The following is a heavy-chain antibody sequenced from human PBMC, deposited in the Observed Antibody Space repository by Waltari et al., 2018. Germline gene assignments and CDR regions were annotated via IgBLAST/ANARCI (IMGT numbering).Heavy chain of an antibody. CDR3: ARDRGRGLYLDT. Sequence: QLQLQESGPGLVQPSGTLSLTCAVSGDSASTPYLWNWVRQPPGKGLEWIGQVHGSTERTNYNPSFASRVTVSLDTYKNQFSLQLTYATAADTAVYYCARDRGRGLYLDTWGPGTLVTVSP. V-gene: IGHV4-4*02. CDR1: GDSASTPYL. CDR2: VHGSTERT. D-gene: IGHD2-15*01. J-gene: IGHJ4*02.